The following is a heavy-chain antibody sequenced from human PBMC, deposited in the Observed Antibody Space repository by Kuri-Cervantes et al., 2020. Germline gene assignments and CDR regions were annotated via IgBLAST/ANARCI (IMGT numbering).Heavy chain of an antibody. V-gene: IGHV3-48*01. J-gene: IGHJ3*02. Sequence: GGSLRLSCAASGFTFSSYAMHWVRQAPGKGLEWVSYITSSSSTIYYADSVKGRFTISRDNAKNSLYLQMNSLRAEDTAVYYCARASRRRNWNDLPIRGAFDIWGQGTMVTVSS. CDR1: GFTFSSYA. CDR2: ITSSSSTI. D-gene: IGHD1-1*01. CDR3: ARASRRRNWNDLPIRGAFDI.